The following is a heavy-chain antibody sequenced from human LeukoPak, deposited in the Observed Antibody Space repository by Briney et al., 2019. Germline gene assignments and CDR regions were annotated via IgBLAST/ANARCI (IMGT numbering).Heavy chain of an antibody. Sequence: GGSLRLSCAASGFTFSHYWMSWVRRAPGKGLEWVANIKHDGSQKEHVDSVKGRFTISRDNAKNSLFLQMNSLRAEDTAVYFCARDSSRGDFEYWGQGTLLTVSS. D-gene: IGHD3-10*01. CDR3: ARDSSRGDFEY. CDR2: IKHDGSQK. J-gene: IGHJ4*02. CDR1: GFTFSHYW. V-gene: IGHV3-7*01.